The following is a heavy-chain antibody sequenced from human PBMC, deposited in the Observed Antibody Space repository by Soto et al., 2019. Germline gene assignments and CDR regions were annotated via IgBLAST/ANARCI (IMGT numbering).Heavy chain of an antibody. V-gene: IGHV4-39*01. D-gene: IGHD6-13*01. CDR3: ARGYTPKVIDY. J-gene: IGHJ4*02. CDR1: GGSIRFSNYY. CDR2: IYYTGST. Sequence: SETLSLTCTVSGGSIRFSNYYWGWIRQPPGKGLEWIGNIYYTGSTYYNPSLKSRVTISVDTSKNQFSLNVSSVTAADTALYYCARGYTPKVIDYWGQGTLVTVSS.